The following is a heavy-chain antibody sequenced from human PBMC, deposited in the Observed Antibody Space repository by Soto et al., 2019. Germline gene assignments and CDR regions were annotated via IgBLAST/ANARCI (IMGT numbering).Heavy chain of an antibody. V-gene: IGHV1-58*01. CDR1: GFTFTSSA. D-gene: IGHD5-18*01. CDR3: AAASGIQLGNYYYGMDV. CDR2: IVVGSGNT. J-gene: IGHJ6*02. Sequence: QMQLVQSGPEVKKPGTSVKVSCKASGFTFTSSAVQWVRQARGQRLEWIGWIVVGSGNTNYAQKFQERVTITRDTSTTTAYMELSILRYEDTAVYCSAAASGIQLGNYYYGMDVWGQGTTVTVSS.